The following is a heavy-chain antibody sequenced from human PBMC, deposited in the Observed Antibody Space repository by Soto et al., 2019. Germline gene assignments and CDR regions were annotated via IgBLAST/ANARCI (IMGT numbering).Heavy chain of an antibody. CDR2: IYYNGST. V-gene: IGHV4-31*03. Sequence: TLASTFTVSGGSISSCGYYWSWIRQHPVKVLEWIGYIYYNGSTYYNPSLKSRVTISVYTSNNQFSLKLSSVTAADTDLYSCARVSSGRRSSHSYYGMKVWGQGTTVNVSS. CDR3: ARVSSGRRSSHSYYGMKV. CDR1: GGSISSCGYY. D-gene: IGHD6-6*01. J-gene: IGHJ6*02.